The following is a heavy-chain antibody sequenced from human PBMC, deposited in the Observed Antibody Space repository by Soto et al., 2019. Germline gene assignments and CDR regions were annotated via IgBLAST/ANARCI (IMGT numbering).Heavy chain of an antibody. Sequence: QVQLVESGGGVVQPGRSLRLSCAASGVTFSSYGMHWDRQAPGKGLEWVAVISYDGSNKYYADSVKGRFTISRDNSKNTLYLQMNSLRAEDTAVYYCARNIGYYDSSGYHDYWGEGTLVTVSS. CDR1: GVTFSSYG. CDR3: ARNIGYYDSSGYHDY. D-gene: IGHD3-22*01. J-gene: IGHJ4*02. V-gene: IGHV3-30*03. CDR2: ISYDGSNK.